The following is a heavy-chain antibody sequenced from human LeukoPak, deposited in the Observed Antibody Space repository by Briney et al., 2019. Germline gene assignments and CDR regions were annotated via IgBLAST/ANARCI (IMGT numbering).Heavy chain of an antibody. CDR2: INPNSGGT. CDR3: ARDGGDVLLWFGEPKEGNWFDP. V-gene: IGHV1-2*06. Sequence: GASVEVSCKASGYTFTGYYMHWVRQAPGQGPEWMGRINPNSGGTNYAQKFQGRVTMTRDTSISTAYMELSRLRSDDTAVYYCARDGGDVLLWFGEPKEGNWFDPWGQGTLVTVSS. CDR1: GYTFTGYY. D-gene: IGHD3-10*01. J-gene: IGHJ5*02.